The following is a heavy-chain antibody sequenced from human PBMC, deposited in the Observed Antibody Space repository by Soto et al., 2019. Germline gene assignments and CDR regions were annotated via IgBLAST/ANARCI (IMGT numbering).Heavy chain of an antibody. J-gene: IGHJ4*02. D-gene: IGHD6-19*01. Sequence: QVQLVQSGAEVRKPGASVKVSCKASGYTFTNFHFNWVRQATGQGLEWIGWMNPYSGDTGYAQNFQGRVTMTRDTSINTAYMEMNNLASDDTAVYYCAGGSPGPVDQWGQGTPVTVSS. V-gene: IGHV1-8*02. CDR2: MNPYSGDT. CDR3: AGGSPGPVDQ. CDR1: GYTFTNFH.